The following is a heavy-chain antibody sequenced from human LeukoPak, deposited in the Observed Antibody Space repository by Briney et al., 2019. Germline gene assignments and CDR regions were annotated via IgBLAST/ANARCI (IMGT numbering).Heavy chain of an antibody. J-gene: IGHJ4*02. CDR1: GFTFSSYA. D-gene: IGHD6-19*01. CDR3: ARDSSGWFNNFDY. CDR2: ISYDESNK. V-gene: IGHV3-30-3*01. Sequence: GGSLRLSCAASGFTFSSYAMHWVRQAPGKGLEWVAVISYDESNKYYADSVKGRFTISRDNSKNTLYLQMNSLRAEDTAVYYCARDSSGWFNNFDYWGQGTLVTVSS.